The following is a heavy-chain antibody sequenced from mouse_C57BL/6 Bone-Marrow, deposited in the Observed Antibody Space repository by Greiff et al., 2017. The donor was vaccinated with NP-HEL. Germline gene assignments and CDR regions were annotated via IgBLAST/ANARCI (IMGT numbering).Heavy chain of an antibody. J-gene: IGHJ2*01. CDR1: GFNIKDDY. D-gene: IGHD1-1*01. CDR3: TTSRFITTVDY. CDR2: IDPENGDT. V-gene: IGHV14-4*01. Sequence: VQLQQSGAELVRPGASVKLSCTASGFNIKDDYMHWVKQRPEQGLEWIGWIDPENGDTEYASKFQGKATITADTSSNTAYLQLSSLTSEDTAVYDCTTSRFITTVDYWGQGTTLTVSS.